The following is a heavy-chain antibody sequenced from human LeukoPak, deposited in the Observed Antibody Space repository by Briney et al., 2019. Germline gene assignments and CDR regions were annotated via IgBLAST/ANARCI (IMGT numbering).Heavy chain of an antibody. CDR2: IRWNSGSI. CDR1: GFTFDDYA. Sequence: GGSLRLSCAASGFTFDDYAMHWVRQAPGQGLEWVSGIRWNSGSIGYADSVKGRFTISRDNAKNSLYLQMNSLRAEDTALYYCAKDEGRYYYGSGSYYQTYYYYGMDVWGQGTTVTVSS. D-gene: IGHD3-10*01. J-gene: IGHJ6*02. CDR3: AKDEGRYYYGSGSYYQTYYYYGMDV. V-gene: IGHV3-9*01.